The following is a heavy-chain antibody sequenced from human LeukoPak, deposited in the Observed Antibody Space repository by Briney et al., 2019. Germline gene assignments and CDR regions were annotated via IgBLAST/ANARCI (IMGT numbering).Heavy chain of an antibody. CDR2: ISGNGGST. D-gene: IGHD3-22*01. J-gene: IGHJ4*02. CDR1: GFTFSSYG. CDR3: AKGVPLFYYDSSGPFGY. Sequence: GGSLRLSCAASGFTFSSYGINWVRQAPGKGLEWVSGISGNGGSTYYADSVKGRFTISRDNSKNTLYLQMNSLRAEDTAVYYCAKGVPLFYYDSSGPFGYWGQGTLVTVSS. V-gene: IGHV3-23*01.